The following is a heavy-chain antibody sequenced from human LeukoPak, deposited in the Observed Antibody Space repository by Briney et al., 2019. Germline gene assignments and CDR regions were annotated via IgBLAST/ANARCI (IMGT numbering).Heavy chain of an antibody. CDR3: TTGRQTNIAVDGKGKDCFDP. D-gene: IGHD6-19*01. CDR1: GFTFNKAW. V-gene: IGHV3-15*01. J-gene: IGHJ5*02. CDR2: IKSKTDGGTT. Sequence: GGSLTLSCVASGFTFNKAWMSWVRQAPGEGLEWVGRIKSKTDGGTTDYAAPVKDRLTISSDDSKNTVSLQMNSMKAEDTAVYYCTTGRQTNIAVDGKGKDCFDPWAREPWSPSPQ.